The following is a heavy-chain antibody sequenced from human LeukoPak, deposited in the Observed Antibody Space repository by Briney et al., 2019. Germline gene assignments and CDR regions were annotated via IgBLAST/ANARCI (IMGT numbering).Heavy chain of an antibody. CDR1: GYTFIGYY. CDR2: INPNSGGT. Sequence: ASVKVSCKASGYTFIGYYMHWVRQAPGQGLEWMGWINPNSGGTNFAQKFQGRVTMTRDTSISTAYMELSRLRSDDTAMYYCARNLWFGESTDAFNIWGQGTMVTVSS. J-gene: IGHJ3*02. CDR3: ARNLWFGESTDAFNI. D-gene: IGHD3-10*01. V-gene: IGHV1-2*02.